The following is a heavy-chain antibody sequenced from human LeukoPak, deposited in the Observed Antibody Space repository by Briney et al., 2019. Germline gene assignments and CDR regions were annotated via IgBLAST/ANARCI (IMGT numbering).Heavy chain of an antibody. CDR3: ARDPGDSSGYYSSRNYYFDS. J-gene: IGHJ4*02. Sequence: ASVKVSCKPSGGTFSSYVISWVRQAPGQGLEWMGGIIPIFGTANYAQKFQGRVTITTDESTSTAYMELTSLRSEDTAVYYCARDPGDSSGYYSSRNYYFDSWGQGTLVTVSS. D-gene: IGHD3-22*01. CDR2: IIPIFGTA. CDR1: GGTFSSYV. V-gene: IGHV1-69*05.